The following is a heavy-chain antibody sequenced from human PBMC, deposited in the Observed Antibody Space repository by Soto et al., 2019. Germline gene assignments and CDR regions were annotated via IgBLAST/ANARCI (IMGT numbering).Heavy chain of an antibody. CDR1: GYTFTGYY. CDR2: INPNSGGT. CDR3: ARDRRGTRYYYASGSYFACFDP. J-gene: IGHJ5*02. V-gene: IGHV1-2*02. Sequence: ASVKVSCKASGYTFTGYYMHWVRQAPGQGLEWMGWINPNSGGTNYAQKFQGRVTMTRDTSISTAYMELSRLRSDDTAVYYCARDRRGTRYYYASGSYFACFDPWGQGTLVTVSS. D-gene: IGHD3-10*01.